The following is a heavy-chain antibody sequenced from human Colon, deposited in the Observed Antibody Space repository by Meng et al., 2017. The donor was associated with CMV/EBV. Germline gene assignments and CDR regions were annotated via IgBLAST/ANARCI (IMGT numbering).Heavy chain of an antibody. CDR2: ISSGSSDI. D-gene: IGHD5-18*01. CDR1: GFAFSRYW. V-gene: IGHV3-21*01. CDR3: ASYTWTQLCI. J-gene: IGHJ4*02. Sequence: GESLKISCAASGFAFSRYWMNWVRQAPGKGLEWVSSISSGSSDIYYADSVKGRFTISRDNAKNSLYLQMNSLRGDDTAVYYCASYTWTQLCIWGQGTLVTVSS.